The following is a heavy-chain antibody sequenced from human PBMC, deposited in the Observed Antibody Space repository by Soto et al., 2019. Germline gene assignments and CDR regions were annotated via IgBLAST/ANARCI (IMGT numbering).Heavy chain of an antibody. Sequence: GGSLRLSCAASEFTFSTYWMTWVRQAPGKGLEWVANIEGDGNEKNYVDSVKGRFTVSRDNAKRSLYLQMNSLRVEDTAVYYCVRGLYTGSPHFFYWGQGTLVTVSS. D-gene: IGHD1-1*01. CDR2: IEGDGNEK. V-gene: IGHV3-7*05. CDR1: EFTFSTYW. CDR3: VRGLYTGSPHFFY. J-gene: IGHJ4*02.